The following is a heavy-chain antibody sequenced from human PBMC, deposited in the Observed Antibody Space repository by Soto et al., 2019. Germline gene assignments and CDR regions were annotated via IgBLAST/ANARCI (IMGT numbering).Heavy chain of an antibody. V-gene: IGHV1-2*02. J-gene: IGHJ4*02. CDR3: ARDLYYYDSSGYYDY. CDR2: INPNSGGT. Sequence: RASVKVSCKASGYTFTGYYMHWVRQAPGQGLEWMGWINPNSGGTNYAQKFQGRVTMTRDTSISTAYMELSRLRSDDTAVYYCARDLYYYDSSGYYDYWGQGTLVTVSP. D-gene: IGHD3-22*01. CDR1: GYTFTGYY.